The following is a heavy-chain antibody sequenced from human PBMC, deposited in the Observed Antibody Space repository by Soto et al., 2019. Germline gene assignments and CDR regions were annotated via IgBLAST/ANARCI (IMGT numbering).Heavy chain of an antibody. Sequence: PGGSLRLSCAASGFTFSSYWMHWVRQAPGKGLVLVSRINSDWSSTFYADSVNGRFTISRDNAKNTLYLQMNSLRSEDTAVYYCASSLLTPFDYWGQGTLVTVSS. D-gene: IGHD7-27*01. CDR1: GFTFSSYW. J-gene: IGHJ4*02. V-gene: IGHV3-74*01. CDR2: INSDWSST. CDR3: ASSLLTPFDY.